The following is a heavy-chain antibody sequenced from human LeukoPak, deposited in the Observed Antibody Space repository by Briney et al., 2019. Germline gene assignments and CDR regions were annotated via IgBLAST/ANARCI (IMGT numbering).Heavy chain of an antibody. CDR3: ASQPTTEIGIDY. V-gene: IGHV4-39*01. J-gene: IGHJ4*02. CDR2: INYGGTT. D-gene: IGHD4-11*01. CDR1: AGSISSRVYY. Sequence: PSETPSLTCTVSAGSISSRVYYSGWIRQPPGKGLEWIGSINYGGTTYYNPSLKSRVTMSVDMSKNQFSLNLSFVTAADTAVYYCASQPTTEIGIDYWGQGTLVTVSS.